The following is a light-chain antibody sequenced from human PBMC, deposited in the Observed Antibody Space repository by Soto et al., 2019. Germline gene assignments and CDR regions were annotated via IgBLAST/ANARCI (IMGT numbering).Light chain of an antibody. CDR3: AAWDDYLNVWV. V-gene: IGLV1-44*01. J-gene: IGLJ3*02. CDR2: TSD. Sequence: QPVLTQAPSASGTPGQRVTISCSGSSSNIGPNTVNWYQQLPGTAPKLLIYTSDQRPSGVPDRFSGSKSGTSASLAISGLQSEDEADYYCAAWDDYLNVWVFGGGTQLTVL. CDR1: SSNIGPNT.